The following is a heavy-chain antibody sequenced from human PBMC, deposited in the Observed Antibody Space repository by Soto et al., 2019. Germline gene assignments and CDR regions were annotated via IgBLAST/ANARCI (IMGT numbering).Heavy chain of an antibody. CDR1: GGSFSGYY. Sequence: SETLSLTCAVYGGSFSGYYWSWIRQPPGKGLEWIGEINHSGSTNYNPSLKSRVTISVDTSKNQFSLKLSSVTAADKAVYYCATIVGANDYWGQGALVTVSS. V-gene: IGHV4-34*01. J-gene: IGHJ4*02. CDR2: INHSGST. CDR3: ATIVGANDY. D-gene: IGHD1-26*01.